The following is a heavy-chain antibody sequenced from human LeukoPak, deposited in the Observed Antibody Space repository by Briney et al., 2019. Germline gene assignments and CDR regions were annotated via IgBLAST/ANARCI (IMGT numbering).Heavy chain of an antibody. D-gene: IGHD3-22*01. Sequence: GGSPRLSCAASGFTFDDYGMNWVRQAPGKGLEWVSYISSSDSTIYYAESVKGRFTISRDNAKNSLYLQMNSLRAEDTAVYYCARVLHRRNYDSSVYYGYWGQGTLVTVSS. CDR2: ISSSDSTI. J-gene: IGHJ4*02. CDR1: GFTFDDYG. V-gene: IGHV3-48*01. CDR3: ARVLHRRNYDSSVYYGY.